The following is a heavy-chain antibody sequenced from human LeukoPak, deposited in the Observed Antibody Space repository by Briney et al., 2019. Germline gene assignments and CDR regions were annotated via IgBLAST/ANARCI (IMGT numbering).Heavy chain of an antibody. D-gene: IGHD1-26*01. CDR1: GFTFSNYG. J-gene: IGHJ5*02. Sequence: PGGSLRLSCGASGFTFSNYGMHWVRQAPGKGLEWVAVIWYEGTNIYYADSVKGRFTISRDNSKNTLYLQMNSLRVEDTAVYYCARQGGLGSYSTGSWFDPWGQGTLVSVSS. CDR2: IWYEGTNI. CDR3: ARQGGLGSYSTGSWFDP. V-gene: IGHV3-33*01.